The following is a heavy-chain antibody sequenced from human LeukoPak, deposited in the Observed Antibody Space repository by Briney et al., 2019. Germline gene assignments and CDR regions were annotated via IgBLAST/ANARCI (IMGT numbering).Heavy chain of an antibody. J-gene: IGHJ6*02. V-gene: IGHV4-34*01. Sequence: SETLSLTCAVYGGSFSGYYWSWIRQPPGKGLEWIGEINHSGSTNYNPSLKSRVTISVDTSKNQFSLKLSPVTAADTAVYYCARDRGYYGMDVWGQRTTVTVSS. D-gene: IGHD5-24*01. CDR2: INHSGST. CDR1: GGSFSGYY. CDR3: ARDRGYYGMDV.